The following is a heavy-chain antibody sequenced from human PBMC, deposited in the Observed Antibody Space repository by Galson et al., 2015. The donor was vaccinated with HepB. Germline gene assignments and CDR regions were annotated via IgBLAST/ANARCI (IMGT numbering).Heavy chain of an antibody. CDR3: ATVSKLELNSYYYGMDV. J-gene: IGHJ6*02. CDR2: FDPEDGET. V-gene: IGHV1-24*01. CDR1: GYTLTELS. Sequence: SVKVSCKVSGYTLTELSMHWVRQAPGKGLEWMGGFDPEDGETIYAQKFQGRVTMTEDTSTDTAYMELSSLRSEDTAVYYCATVSKLELNSYYYGMDVWGQGTTVTVSS. D-gene: IGHD1-7*01.